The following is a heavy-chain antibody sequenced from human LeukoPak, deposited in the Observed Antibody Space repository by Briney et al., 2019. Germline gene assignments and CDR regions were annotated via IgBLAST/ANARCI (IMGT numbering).Heavy chain of an antibody. CDR3: ARGIPFGGWLDP. V-gene: IGHV3-66*01. J-gene: IGHJ5*02. CDR2: IYSGGTT. Sequence: GGSLRLSCAASGTTVSSNYMSWVRQAPGKGLEWVSVIYSGGTTSYADSVKGRFTISRDNSKNTLYLQMNSLRAEDTAVYYCARGIPFGGWLDPWGQGTLVTVSS. CDR1: GTTVSSNY. D-gene: IGHD3-16*01.